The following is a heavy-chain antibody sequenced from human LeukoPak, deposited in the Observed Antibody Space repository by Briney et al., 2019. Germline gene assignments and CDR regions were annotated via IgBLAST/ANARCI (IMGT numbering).Heavy chain of an antibody. Sequence: GGSLRLSCAASGFTFRNHIMSWIRQAPGKGLEGVANMREDGSEKFYVDSVKGRFTISRDDAKNSLYLQMDSLRAEDTALYYCAREGTAFYLWGPGKMVTVSP. CDR2: MREDGSEK. V-gene: IGHV3-7*01. CDR3: AREGTAFYL. J-gene: IGHJ3*01. CDR1: GFTFRNHI.